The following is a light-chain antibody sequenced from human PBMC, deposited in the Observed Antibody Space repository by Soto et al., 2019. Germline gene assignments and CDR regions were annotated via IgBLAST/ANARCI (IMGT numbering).Light chain of an antibody. J-gene: IGLJ2*01. Sequence: QSALTQPASVSGSPGQSITISCTGTATDVGAYNYVSWYQQHPGRAPKLIIYAVTDRPSGVADRFSGSKSGDTASLTISGLQVEDEAHYYCSSFTSSTTLLFGGGTKLTVL. V-gene: IGLV2-14*01. CDR2: AVT. CDR3: SSFTSSTTLL. CDR1: ATDVGAYNY.